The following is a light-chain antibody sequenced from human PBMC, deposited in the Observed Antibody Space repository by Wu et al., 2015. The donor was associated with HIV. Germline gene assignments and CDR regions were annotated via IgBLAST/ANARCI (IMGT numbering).Light chain of an antibody. V-gene: IGKV3D-15*01. Sequence: EIVMTQSPATLSVSPGERATLSCRASQSVSSKFAWYQQKPGQAPRLLIYDASTRATGIPAGSVALGLGQNSLSPSTTCSLKILLVYFCQQYYDWPPVTFGGGTKVEI. CDR3: QQYYDWPPVT. CDR1: QSVSSK. J-gene: IGKJ4*01. CDR2: DAS.